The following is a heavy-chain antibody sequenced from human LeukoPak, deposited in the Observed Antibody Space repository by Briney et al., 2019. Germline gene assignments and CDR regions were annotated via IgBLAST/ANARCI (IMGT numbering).Heavy chain of an antibody. V-gene: IGHV4-59*01. CDR1: GGSINSYY. CDR2: ISYSGST. CDR3: AREGYSSGWYRFDP. Sequence: SETLSLTCTVSGGSINSYYWSWIRQPPGKGLEWIGYISYSGSTTYNPSLKSRVTISVDTSKNQFSLKLSSVTAADTAVYYCAREGYSSGWYRFDPWGQGTLVTVSS. D-gene: IGHD6-19*01. J-gene: IGHJ5*02.